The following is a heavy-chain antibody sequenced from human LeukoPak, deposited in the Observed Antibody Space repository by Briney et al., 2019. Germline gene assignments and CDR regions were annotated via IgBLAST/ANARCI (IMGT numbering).Heavy chain of an antibody. CDR2: IIPIFGTA. J-gene: IGHJ4*02. D-gene: IGHD4-23*01. CDR3: ASSYDWADYGGNFADY. CDR1: GGTFSSYA. V-gene: IGHV1-69*01. Sequence: SVKVSCKASGGTFSSYAISWVRQAPGQGLEWMGGIIPIFGTANYAQKFQGRVTITADESTSTAYMELSSLRSEDTAVYYCASSYDWADYGGNFADYWGQGTLVTVSS.